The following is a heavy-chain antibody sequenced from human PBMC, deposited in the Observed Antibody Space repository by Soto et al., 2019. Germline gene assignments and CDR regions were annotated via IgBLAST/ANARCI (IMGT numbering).Heavy chain of an antibody. V-gene: IGHV3-11*06. CDR3: TRGGGGGLFEH. D-gene: IGHD2-21*01. CDR2: ISPKSTYR. Sequence: GWSRRLSCATSVFPFSDYYMSWIRQAPGKGLEWLSHISPKSTYRNYADSVKGRFTISRDNTKSSLFLQMNSLGVEDTAVYYCTRGGGGGLFEHWGQGVLVTVSS. CDR1: VFPFSDYY. J-gene: IGHJ4*02.